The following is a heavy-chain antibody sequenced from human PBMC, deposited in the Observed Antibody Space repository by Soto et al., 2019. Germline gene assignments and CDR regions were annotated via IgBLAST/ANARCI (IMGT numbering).Heavy chain of an antibody. CDR3: AGDRDPRHLVY. V-gene: IGHV1-18*01. CDR2: ISTYNGDT. D-gene: IGHD2-8*02. CDR1: GYTFTSYG. J-gene: IGHJ4*02. Sequence: QVHLVQSGPELKKPGASVKVSCKASGYTFTSYGITWVRQAPGQGLQWMGWISTYNGDTNYAQRLQGRVTMTTDTSTSTAYRDLRSLTSDVTAVYYCAGDRDPRHLVYWGQGTLVTVSS.